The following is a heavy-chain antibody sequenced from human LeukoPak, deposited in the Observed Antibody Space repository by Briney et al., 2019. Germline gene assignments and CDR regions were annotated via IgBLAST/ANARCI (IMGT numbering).Heavy chain of an antibody. CDR1: GGSISSYY. Sequence: SETLSPTCTVSGGSISSYYWSWIRQPPGKGLEWIGYIYYSGSTNYNPSLKSRVTISVDTSKNQFSLKLSSVTAADTAVYYCARDTSTSFDYWGQGTLVTVSS. CDR2: IYYSGST. J-gene: IGHJ4*02. V-gene: IGHV4-59*01. D-gene: IGHD2-2*01. CDR3: ARDTSTSFDY.